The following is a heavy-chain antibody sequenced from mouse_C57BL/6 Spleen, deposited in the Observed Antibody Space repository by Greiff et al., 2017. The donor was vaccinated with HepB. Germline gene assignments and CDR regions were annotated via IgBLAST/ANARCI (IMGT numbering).Heavy chain of an antibody. Sequence: DVKLQESGPGLVKPSQSLSLTCSVPGYSITSGYYWNWIRQFPGNKLEWMGYISYDGSNNYNPSLKNRISITRDTSKNQFFLKLNSVTTEDTATYYCASYGYGYAMDYWGQGTSVTVSS. V-gene: IGHV3-6*01. CDR2: ISYDGSN. D-gene: IGHD2-2*01. CDR3: ASYGYGYAMDY. J-gene: IGHJ4*01. CDR1: GYSITSGYY.